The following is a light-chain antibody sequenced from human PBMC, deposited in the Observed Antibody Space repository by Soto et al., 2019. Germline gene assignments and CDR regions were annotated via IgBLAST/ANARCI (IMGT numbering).Light chain of an antibody. CDR1: QAIGTY. CDR2: AAS. CDR3: QQLHTYLLT. Sequence: DIQLTQSPSFLSASIGDSVTITCRASQAIGTYLAWYQQKPGKAPNLFVSAASTLHSGVPSRFSGSGSGTEFTLPITCLQPEDVATYYCQQLHTYLLTFGGGTKGQIK. J-gene: IGKJ4*01. V-gene: IGKV1-9*01.